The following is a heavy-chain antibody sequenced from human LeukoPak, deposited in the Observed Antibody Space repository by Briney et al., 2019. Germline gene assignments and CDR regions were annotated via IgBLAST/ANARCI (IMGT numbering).Heavy chain of an antibody. CDR2: THHSGSP. V-gene: IGHV4-34*01. CDR3: ARALSIVARRYYGMDV. D-gene: IGHD6-6*01. CDR1: GGSFSGYY. J-gene: IGHJ6*02. Sequence: SETLSLTCAVYGGSFSGYYWSWIRQPPGKGLEWIGETHHSGSPNYNPSPKSRVTISVDTSKNQFSLKLSSVTAAGTAVYYCARALSIVARRYYGMDVWGQGTTVTVSS.